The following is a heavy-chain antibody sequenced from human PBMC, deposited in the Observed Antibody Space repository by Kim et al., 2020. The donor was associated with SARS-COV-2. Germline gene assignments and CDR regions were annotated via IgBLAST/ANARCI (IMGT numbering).Heavy chain of an antibody. D-gene: IGHD3-16*01. Sequence: SETLSLTCTVSGGSISSSDYYWGWIRQPPGKGLEWIGSLYYSGNTYYNPSLKSRVTISVDTSKNQFSLKLSSVTAADTAVYYCARRRGEFGVWGIYPETGFDYWGQGTLVTVSS. V-gene: IGHV4-39*01. CDR3: ARRRGEFGVWGIYPETGFDY. CDR1: GGSISSSDYY. J-gene: IGHJ4*02. CDR2: LYYSGNT.